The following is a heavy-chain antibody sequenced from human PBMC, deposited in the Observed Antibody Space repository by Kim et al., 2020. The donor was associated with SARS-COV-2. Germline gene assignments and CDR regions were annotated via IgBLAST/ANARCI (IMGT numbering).Heavy chain of an antibody. CDR1: GITFSSYG. CDR2: ISYDGSNT. D-gene: IGHD2-2*01. J-gene: IGHJ1*01. Sequence: GGSLRLSCAASGITFSSYGMHWVRQAPGKGLEWVAAISYDGSNTFYADSVKGRFTISRDNSKNTLYLQMNSLRPEDTAVYYCVKGPVVAPAAGMYFQYWGQSALFSVSS. V-gene: IGHV3-30*18. CDR3: VKGPVVAPAAGMYFQY.